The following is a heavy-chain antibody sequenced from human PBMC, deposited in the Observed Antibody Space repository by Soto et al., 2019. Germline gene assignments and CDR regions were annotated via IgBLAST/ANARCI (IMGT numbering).Heavy chain of an antibody. CDR2: MYYSGSP. J-gene: IGHJ4*02. CDR3: ARGEWQRFDS. V-gene: IGHV4-59*11. CDR1: GGSINSHY. D-gene: IGHD5-12*01. Sequence: SETLSLTCTVSGGSINSHYWSWIRQPPGRGLEWIGYMYYSGSPNYNPSLKSRVTIDTSKNQFSLKLSSVTAADTAVYYCARGEWQRFDSWGQGTLVTVSS.